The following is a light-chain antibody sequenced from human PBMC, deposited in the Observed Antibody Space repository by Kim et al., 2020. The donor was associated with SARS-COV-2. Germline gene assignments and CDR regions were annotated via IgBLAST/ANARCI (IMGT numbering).Light chain of an antibody. CDR2: GKN. V-gene: IGLV3-19*01. Sequence: SSELTQDPAVSVALGQTVRITCQGDSLRSYYASWYQQKPGQAPVLVIYGKNNRPSGIPDRFSGSSSGNTASSTITGAQAEDEADYYCNSRDSSGNHPVVF. J-gene: IGLJ2*01. CDR3: NSRDSSGNHPVV. CDR1: SLRSYY.